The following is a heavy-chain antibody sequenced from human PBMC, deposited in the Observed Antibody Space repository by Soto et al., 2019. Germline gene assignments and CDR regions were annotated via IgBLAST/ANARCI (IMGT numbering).Heavy chain of an antibody. CDR1: GFTFTNAW. CDR2: IKSKTDGGTT. CDR3: TTAPGLNLIF. D-gene: IGHD3-16*01. J-gene: IGHJ4*02. Sequence: EVQLVESGGGLVKPGGSLRLSCAASGFTFTNAWMSWVRQASGKGLECVGRIKSKTDGGTTDYAAPVEGRFTISRDDSRNTLYLQMNSLKTEDTAIYYCTTAPGLNLIFCGQGALVTVSS. V-gene: IGHV3-15*01.